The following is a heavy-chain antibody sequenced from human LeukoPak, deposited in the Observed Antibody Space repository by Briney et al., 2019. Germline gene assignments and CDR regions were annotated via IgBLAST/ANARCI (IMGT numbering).Heavy chain of an antibody. CDR1: GFTFDDYA. CDR2: ISGDGGST. D-gene: IGHD3-3*01. V-gene: IGHV3-43*02. CDR3: AKDRTRFLGGYGMDV. Sequence: GGSLRLSCAASGFTFDDYAMHWVRQAPGKGLEWVSLISGDGGSTYYADSVKGRFTISRDNSKNSLYLQMNSLRTEDTALYYSAKDRTRFLGGYGMDVWGQGTTVTVSS. J-gene: IGHJ6*02.